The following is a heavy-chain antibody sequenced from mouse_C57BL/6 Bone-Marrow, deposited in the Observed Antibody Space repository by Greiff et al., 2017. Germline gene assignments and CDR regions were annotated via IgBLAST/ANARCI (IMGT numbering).Heavy chain of an antibody. CDR3: ARPSYYSKKGYYFDY. CDR1: GYTFTSYW. J-gene: IGHJ2*01. D-gene: IGHD2-5*01. Sequence: QVQLQQPGAELVMPGASVKLSCKASGYTFTSYWMHWVKQRPGQGLEWIGEIDPSDSYTNYNQKFKGNSTLTVDKSSSTAYMQLSSLTSEDSAVYYCARPSYYSKKGYYFDYWGQGTTLTVSS. V-gene: IGHV1-69*01. CDR2: IDPSDSYT.